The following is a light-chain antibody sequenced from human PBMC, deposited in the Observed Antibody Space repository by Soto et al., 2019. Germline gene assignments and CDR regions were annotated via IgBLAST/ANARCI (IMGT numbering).Light chain of an antibody. CDR1: SSDVGGYNY. Sequence: QSALTQPPSASGSPGQSVTISRTGTSSDVGGYNYVSWYQQHPGKAPKLMIYEVSKRPSGVSDRYSDSKSGNTASLAVSWLQTEDEAYYYLSSCAGSNIRVVGTGTKRTVL. CDR3: SSCAGSNIRV. V-gene: IGLV2-8*01. J-gene: IGLJ1*01. CDR2: EVS.